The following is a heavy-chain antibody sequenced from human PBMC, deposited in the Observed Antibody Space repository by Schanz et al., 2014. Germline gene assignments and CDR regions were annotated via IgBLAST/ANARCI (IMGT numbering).Heavy chain of an antibody. CDR1: GFTFSSYG. CDR3: AKDSTHIDIVLVPTAIDY. D-gene: IGHD2-2*01. J-gene: IGHJ4*02. Sequence: QLVGSGGGLIQPGRSLRLSCAASGFTFSSYGMHWVRQAPGKGLEWVAAMSYDGSIKYYGDSVKGRFTISRDNSKNTLYLHMNTLRSEDTAVYYCAKDSTHIDIVLVPTAIDYWGQGTLVTGSS. V-gene: IGHV3-30*18. CDR2: MSYDGSIK.